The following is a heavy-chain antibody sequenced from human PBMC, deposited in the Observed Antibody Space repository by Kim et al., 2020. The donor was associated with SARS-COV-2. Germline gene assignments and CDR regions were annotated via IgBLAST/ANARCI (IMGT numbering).Heavy chain of an antibody. V-gene: IGHV4-34*01. CDR1: GGSFSGYY. D-gene: IGHD6-13*01. J-gene: IGHJ3*02. CDR2: INHSGST. CDR3: ARGPYSSSWYAPSGAFDI. Sequence: SETLSLTCAVYGGSFSGYYWSWIRQPPGKGLELIGEINHSGSTNYNPSLKSRVTISVDTSKNQFSLKLSSVTAADTAVYYCARGPYSSSWYAPSGAFDIWGQGTMVTVSS.